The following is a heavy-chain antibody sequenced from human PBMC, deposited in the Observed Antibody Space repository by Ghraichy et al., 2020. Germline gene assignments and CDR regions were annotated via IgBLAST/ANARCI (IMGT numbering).Heavy chain of an antibody. V-gene: IGHV3-73*01. CDR2: IRSKVDNYAT. D-gene: IGHD2-15*01. CDR1: GFTFSGSA. CDR3: TRSKIGLLLRAFDI. Sequence: GESLNISCAASGFTFSGSAMHWVHRASGKGLEWIGRIRSKVDNYATSYAASLKGRFTISRDDSKNTAYLQMNSLRIEDTAVYYCTRSKIGLLLRAFDIWGRGTMVTVSS. J-gene: IGHJ3*02.